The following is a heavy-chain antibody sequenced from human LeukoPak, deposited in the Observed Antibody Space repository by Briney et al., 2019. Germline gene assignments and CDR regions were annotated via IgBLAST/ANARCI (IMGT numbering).Heavy chain of an antibody. CDR1: GFTFGDYA. CDR3: TRGLAAAGRVEWYYFDY. J-gene: IGHJ4*02. D-gene: IGHD6-13*01. CDR2: IRSKAYGGTT. V-gene: IGHV3-49*04. Sequence: GGSLRLSCTASGFTFGDYAMSWVRQAPGKGLEWVGFIRSKAYGGTTEYAASVKGRFTISRDDSKSIAYLQMNSLKTEDTAVYCCTRGLAAAGRVEWYYFDYWGQGTLVTVSS.